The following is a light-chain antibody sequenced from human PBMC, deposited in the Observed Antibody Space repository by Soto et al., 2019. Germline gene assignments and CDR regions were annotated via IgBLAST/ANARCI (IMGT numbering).Light chain of an antibody. Sequence: EMVMTQSPAILSVSPGESVTLSCRASQTISDNLAWYQQKPGLPPRLLIYHTSTRASGVPARFSGSGSGTDFSLTISSLQSEDFAVYYCQRYDNWPLIFGGGTKVDIK. V-gene: IGKV3-15*01. CDR3: QRYDNWPLI. CDR2: HTS. J-gene: IGKJ4*01. CDR1: QTISDN.